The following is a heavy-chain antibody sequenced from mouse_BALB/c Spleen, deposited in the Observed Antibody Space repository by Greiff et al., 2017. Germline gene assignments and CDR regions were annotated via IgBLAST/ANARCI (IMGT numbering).Heavy chain of an antibody. D-gene: IGHD1-3*01. CDR3: ARGVAPHAMDY. V-gene: IGHV5-9-4*01. CDR2: ISSGGSYT. CDR1: GFTFSSYA. J-gene: IGHJ4*01. Sequence: EVMLVESGGGLVKPGGSLKLSCAASGFTFSSYAMSWVRQSPEKRLEWVAEISSGGSYTYYPDTVTGRFTISRDNAKNTLYLEMSSLRSEDTAMYYCARGVAPHAMDYWGQGTSVTVSS.